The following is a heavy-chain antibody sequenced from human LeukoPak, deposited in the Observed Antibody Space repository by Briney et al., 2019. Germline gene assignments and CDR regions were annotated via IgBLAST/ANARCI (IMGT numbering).Heavy chain of an antibody. CDR3: ARGPEGSWIQLWLLDY. CDR1: GYTLTELS. D-gene: IGHD5-18*01. V-gene: IGHV1-24*01. CDR2: FDPEDGET. J-gene: IGHJ4*02. Sequence: ASVKVSCKVSGYTLTELSMHWVRQAPGKGLEWMGGFDPEDGETIYAQKFQGRVTMTRDTSTSTVYMELSSLRSEDTAVYYCARGPEGSWIQLWLLDYWGQGTLVTVSS.